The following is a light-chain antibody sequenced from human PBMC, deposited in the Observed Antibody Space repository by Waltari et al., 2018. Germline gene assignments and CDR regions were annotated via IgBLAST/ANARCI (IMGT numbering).Light chain of an antibody. J-gene: IGKJ2*01. Sequence: DIQMTQSPSSLSADVGDRVTITCQASQDINSYLSWYQLKVGKDPPRPRLVYDAQNLETGVPLNLDRGVSARFSGSGSGTDYSLTIADLQPEDVGTYYCQQYDTLPYTFGQGTKLEIQ. CDR3: QQYDTLPYT. CDR1: QDINSY. CDR2: DAQ. V-gene: IGKV1-33*01.